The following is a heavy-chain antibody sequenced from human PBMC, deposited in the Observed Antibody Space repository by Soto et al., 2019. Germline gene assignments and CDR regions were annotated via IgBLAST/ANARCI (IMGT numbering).Heavy chain of an antibody. J-gene: IGHJ4*02. CDR1: GFTFSSFA. CDR3: ARRHREVPALIGDYFDY. CDR2: VSFDGNRQ. V-gene: IGHV3-30*04. Sequence: QVQLVESGGGVVQPGKSLTLSCAASGFTFSSFAMHWVRQPPGKGLEWVAVVSFDGNRQYFSDSVKGRFTISRDNSKNTVSLHMHRLRDDDSALYYCARRHREVPALIGDYFDYWGQGTLVTVSS. D-gene: IGHD2-2*01.